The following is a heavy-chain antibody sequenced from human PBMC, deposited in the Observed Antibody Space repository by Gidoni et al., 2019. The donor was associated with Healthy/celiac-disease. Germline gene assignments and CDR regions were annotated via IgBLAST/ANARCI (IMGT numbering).Heavy chain of an antibody. CDR1: GFTFSSYA. D-gene: IGHD3-22*01. CDR2: ISGSVGST. CDR3: AKVGSMIVVVMGY. Sequence: EVQLLESGGGLVQPGGSLRLSCAASGFTFSSYAMSWVRQAPGKGLEWVSAISGSVGSTYYADSVKGRFTISRDNSKNTLYLQMNSLRAEDTAVYYCAKVGSMIVVVMGYWGQGTLVTVSS. V-gene: IGHV3-23*01. J-gene: IGHJ4*02.